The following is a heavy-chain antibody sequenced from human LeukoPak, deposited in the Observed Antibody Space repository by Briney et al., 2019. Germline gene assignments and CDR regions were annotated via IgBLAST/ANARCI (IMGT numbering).Heavy chain of an antibody. CDR1: GGSISSSSYY. J-gene: IGHJ4*02. Sequence: SETLSLTCTVSGGSISSSSYYWSWIRQPAGKGLEWIGRIYTSGSTNYNPSLKSRVTISVVTSKNQFSLKLSSVTAADTAVYYCAGFDGYKRSYYFDYWGQGTLVTVSS. CDR3: AGFDGYKRSYYFDY. V-gene: IGHV4-61*02. CDR2: IYTSGST. D-gene: IGHD5-24*01.